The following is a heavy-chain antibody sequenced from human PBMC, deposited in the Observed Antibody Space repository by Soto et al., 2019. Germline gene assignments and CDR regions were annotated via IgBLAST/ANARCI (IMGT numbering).Heavy chain of an antibody. CDR1: GFTFSSYW. V-gene: IGHV3-74*01. CDR3: ARPRYDGSGTPFDY. D-gene: IGHD3-22*01. CDR2: INTDGSST. Sequence: EVQLVESGGGLVQPGGSLRLSCAASGFTFSSYWMHWVRQVPGKGLVWVSHINTDGSSTTYADSVKGRFIMSRDNAKNMVYLQMNSLRAEDTAVYFCARPRYDGSGTPFDYWGQGPLVTVSS. J-gene: IGHJ4*02.